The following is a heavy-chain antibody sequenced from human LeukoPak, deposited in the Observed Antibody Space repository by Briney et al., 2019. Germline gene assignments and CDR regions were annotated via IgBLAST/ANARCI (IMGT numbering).Heavy chain of an antibody. D-gene: IGHD2-21*02. Sequence: GGSLRLSCAASGFTFGSCWMNWVRQTPGKGLEWVSVIDSGGDTYYADSVKGRFTIFRDNFKNTLYLQMNSLRAEDTAVYYCARGVRAGVTAPKDWGQGTLVTVSS. V-gene: IGHV3-53*01. J-gene: IGHJ4*02. CDR1: GFTFGSCW. CDR2: IDSGGDT. CDR3: ARGVRAGVTAPKD.